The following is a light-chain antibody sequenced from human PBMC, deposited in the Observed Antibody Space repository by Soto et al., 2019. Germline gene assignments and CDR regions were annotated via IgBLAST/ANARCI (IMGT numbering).Light chain of an antibody. Sequence: PSPLSAYVGDTVTITCRASQGSMCYSAWYRTRPGKARKLLIYAASTLQGGVPSRSGCGGSGTDFTPTIRFLQPEDFATYYCQRLNSYPLTLCGGGKMDIK. CDR3: QRLNSYPLT. J-gene: IGKJ4*01. CDR1: QGSMCY. V-gene: IGKV1-9*01. CDR2: AAS.